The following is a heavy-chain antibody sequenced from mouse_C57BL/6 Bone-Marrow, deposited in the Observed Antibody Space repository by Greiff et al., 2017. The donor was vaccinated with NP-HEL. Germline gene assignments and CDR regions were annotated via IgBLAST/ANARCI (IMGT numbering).Heavy chain of an antibody. CDR1: GFTFSSYG. Sequence: EVKLVESGGDLVKPGGSLKLSCAASGFTFSSYGMSWVRQTPDKRLEWVATISSGGSYTDYPDSVKGRFTISRDNAKNTLYLQMSSLKSEDTAMYYCASPGFACWGQGTLVTVSA. J-gene: IGHJ3*01. CDR2: ISSGGSYT. V-gene: IGHV5-6*01. CDR3: ASPGFAC.